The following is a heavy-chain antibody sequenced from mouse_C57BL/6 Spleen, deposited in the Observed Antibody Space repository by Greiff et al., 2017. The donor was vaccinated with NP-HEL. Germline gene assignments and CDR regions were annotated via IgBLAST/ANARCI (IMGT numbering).Heavy chain of an antibody. CDR3: ARRAREAMDY. CDR1: GYTFTSYW. CDR2: IDPSDSYT. V-gene: IGHV1-69*01. J-gene: IGHJ4*01. D-gene: IGHD3-3*01. Sequence: QVQLQQPGAELVMPGASVKLSCKASGYTFTSYWMHWVKQRPGQGLEWIGEIDPSDSYTNYNQKFKGKSTLTVDKSSSTAYMQLSSLTSEDSAVYYCARRAREAMDYWGQGTSVTVSS.